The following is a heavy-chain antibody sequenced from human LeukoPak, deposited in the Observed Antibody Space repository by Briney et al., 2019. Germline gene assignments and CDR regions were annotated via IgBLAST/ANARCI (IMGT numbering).Heavy chain of an antibody. CDR3: ARDRRRITIFGVVMAY. CDR2: ISYDGTNR. V-gene: IGHV3-30*04. D-gene: IGHD3-3*01. Sequence: GGSLRLSCAASGFTFSSYAMHWVRQAPGKGLEWVAVISYDGTNRYYVDSVRGRFTISRDNSKNMLYLQMNSLRAEDTAVYYCARDRRRITIFGVVMAYWGQGTLVTVSS. CDR1: GFTFSSYA. J-gene: IGHJ4*02.